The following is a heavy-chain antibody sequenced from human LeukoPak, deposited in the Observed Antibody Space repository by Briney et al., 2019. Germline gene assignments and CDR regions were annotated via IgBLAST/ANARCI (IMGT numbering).Heavy chain of an antibody. CDR3: ARGPSMVVTHGDY. Sequence: GASVKVSCKASGYTFTSYDINWVRQATGQGLEWMGWMNPNSGNTGYAQKFQGRVTMTRNNSISTAYMELSSLRSEDTAGYYCARGPSMVVTHGDYWGQGTLVTVSS. J-gene: IGHJ4*02. D-gene: IGHD4-23*01. CDR2: MNPNSGNT. V-gene: IGHV1-8*01. CDR1: GYTFTSYD.